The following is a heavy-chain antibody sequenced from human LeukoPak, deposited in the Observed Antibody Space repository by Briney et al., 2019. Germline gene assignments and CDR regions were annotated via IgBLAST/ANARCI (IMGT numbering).Heavy chain of an antibody. CDR3: AKGWTGNYSSWYGN. D-gene: IGHD6-13*01. V-gene: IGHV3-30*18. CDR2: ISYDGSNK. Sequence: PGGSLRLSCAASGFTFSSYGMHWVRQAPGKGLEWVAVISYDGSNKYYADSVKGRFTISRDNSKNTLYLQMNNLRAEDTAVYYCAKGWTGNYSSWYGNWGQGTLVTVSS. J-gene: IGHJ4*02. CDR1: GFTFSSYG.